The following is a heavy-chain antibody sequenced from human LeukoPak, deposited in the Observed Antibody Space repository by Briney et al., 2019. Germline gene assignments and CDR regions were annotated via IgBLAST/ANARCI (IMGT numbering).Heavy chain of an antibody. CDR2: IKQDGSEK. V-gene: IGHV3-7*04. CDR3: AGVNSRMVVVPAALYYFDY. D-gene: IGHD2-2*01. CDR1: GFTFSSYW. Sequence: PGGSLRLSCAASGFTFSSYWMSWVRQAPGKGLEWVANIKQDGSEKYYVDSVKGQFTISRDNAKNSLYLQMNSLRAEDTAVYYCAGVNSRMVVVPAALYYFDYWGQGTLVTVSS. J-gene: IGHJ4*02.